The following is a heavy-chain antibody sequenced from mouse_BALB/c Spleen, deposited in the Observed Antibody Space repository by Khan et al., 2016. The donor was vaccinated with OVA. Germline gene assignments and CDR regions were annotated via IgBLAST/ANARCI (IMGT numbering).Heavy chain of an antibody. CDR2: IWAGGST. V-gene: IGHV2-9*02. CDR1: GFSLTSYG. CDR3: ARHEDI. J-gene: IGHJ2*01. D-gene: IGHD1-3*01. Sequence: QVQLKESGPGLVAPSQSLSITCTVSGFSLTSYGVHWVRQPPGKGLEWLGVIWAGGSTNYNSALMSRLSTSTDNSKSQVFLTMNSLQTDDTARYYCARHEDIWGQGTTLTVSS.